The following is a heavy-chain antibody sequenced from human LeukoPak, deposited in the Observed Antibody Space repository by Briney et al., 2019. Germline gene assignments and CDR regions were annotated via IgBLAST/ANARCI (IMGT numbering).Heavy chain of an antibody. CDR1: GYTFTGSGWY. J-gene: IGHJ4*02. CDR3: ARDGPAQMVDFDY. D-gene: IGHD3-10*01. CDR2: IHPNNGAT. V-gene: IGHV1-2*02. Sequence: ASVKVSCKASGYTFTGSGWYLYWLRQAPGQGLECVGWIHPNNGATLYAQKFQGRVAMTTDTSISTAYMELSRLRPDDTAMYYCARDGPAQMVDFDYWGQGTLVTVTS.